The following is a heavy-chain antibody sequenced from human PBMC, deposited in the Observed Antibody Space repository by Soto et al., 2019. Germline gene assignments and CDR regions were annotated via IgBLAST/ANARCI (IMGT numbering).Heavy chain of an antibody. CDR2: IYSCGST. D-gene: IGHD3-22*01. J-gene: IGHJ5*02. Sequence: PGGSLRLSCAASGFTVSSNYMSWVRQAPGKGLEWVSVIYSCGSTYYADSVKGRFTISRDNSKNTLYLQMNSLRAEDTAVYYCATCITMIVVVIALVLWFDPWGQGTLVTVSS. V-gene: IGHV3-66*03. CDR3: ATCITMIVVVIALVLWFDP. CDR1: GFTVSSNY.